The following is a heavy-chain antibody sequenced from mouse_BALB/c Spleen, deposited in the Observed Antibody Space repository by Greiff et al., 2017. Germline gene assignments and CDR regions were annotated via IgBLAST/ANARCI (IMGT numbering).Heavy chain of an antibody. CDR2: IDPANGNT. J-gene: IGHJ1*01. CDR1: GFNIKDTS. D-gene: IGHD2-10*02. Sequence: VQLQQSGAVLVKPGASVKLSCTASGFNIKDTSMHWVKQRPEQGLEWIGRIDPANGNTKYDPKFQGKATLTADTSSNTAYLQLSSLTAEDTAVYYCARSYGNYWYFDVWGAGTTVTVSS. CDR3: ARSYGNYWYFDV. V-gene: IGHV14-3*02.